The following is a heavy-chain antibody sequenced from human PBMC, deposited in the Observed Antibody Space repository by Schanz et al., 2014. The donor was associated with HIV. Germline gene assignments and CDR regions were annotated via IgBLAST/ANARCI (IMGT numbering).Heavy chain of an antibody. V-gene: IGHV3-11*01. Sequence: QVQLVESGGALVNPGSSLRLSCAASGFTFNTFYMSWIRQAPGKGLEWISYISSGGSTKYYADSVKGRFTISRDNAKNSLYLQMNSLTPEDTAVYYCARDAASHSYGSTMDVWGQGTTVTVSS. J-gene: IGHJ6*02. CDR3: ARDAASHSYGSTMDV. D-gene: IGHD5-18*01. CDR2: ISSGGSTK. CDR1: GFTFNTFY.